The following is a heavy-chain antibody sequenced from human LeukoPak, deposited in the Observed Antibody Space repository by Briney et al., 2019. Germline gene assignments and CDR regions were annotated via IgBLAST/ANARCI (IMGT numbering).Heavy chain of an antibody. J-gene: IGHJ5*02. CDR1: GFTFSTYG. Sequence: GGSLRLSCAASGFTFSTYGMHWVRQAPGKGLEWVAFIRYDGSNKDYVVSVKGRFTISRDNSKKTLYLQMNSLRTEETAVYYCAKGPVGYCGGGSCYHWFDPWGRGTLVTVSS. CDR3: AKGPVGYCGGGSCYHWFDP. D-gene: IGHD2-15*01. CDR2: IRYDGSNK. V-gene: IGHV3-30*02.